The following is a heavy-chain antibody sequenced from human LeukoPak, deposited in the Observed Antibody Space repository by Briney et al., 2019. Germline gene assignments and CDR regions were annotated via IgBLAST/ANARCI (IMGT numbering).Heavy chain of an antibody. CDR3: ARALYSGHADLFDS. Sequence: GGSLRLSCAVSVFTVSGTYMSWVRQAPGKGLEWVSVIYSGGNTYYSDSVKGRFAISRDTSKNTLYLQMNSLRAEDTAVYYCARALYSGHADLFDSWGQGTLVTVSS. D-gene: IGHD5-12*01. V-gene: IGHV3-66*01. CDR1: VFTVSGTY. CDR2: IYSGGNT. J-gene: IGHJ4*02.